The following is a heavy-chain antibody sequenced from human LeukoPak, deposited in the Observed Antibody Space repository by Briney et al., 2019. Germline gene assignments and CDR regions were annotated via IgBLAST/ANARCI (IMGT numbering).Heavy chain of an antibody. Sequence: APVKVSCKASGYTFTSYAMHWVRQAPGQRLEWMGWINAGNGNTKYSQKFQGRVTITRDTSASTAYMELSSLRSEDTAVYYCARVGWLVSGFDYWGQGTLVTVSS. CDR2: INAGNGNT. D-gene: IGHD6-19*01. CDR3: ARVGWLVSGFDY. CDR1: GYTFTSYA. J-gene: IGHJ4*02. V-gene: IGHV1-3*01.